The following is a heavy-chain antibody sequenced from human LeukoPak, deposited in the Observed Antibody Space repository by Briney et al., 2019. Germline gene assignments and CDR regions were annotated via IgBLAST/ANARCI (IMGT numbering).Heavy chain of an antibody. Sequence: SGRSLRLSCAASGFTFDDYAMHWVRQAPGKGLEWVSGISWNSGSIGYADSVKGRFTISRDNAKNSLYLQMNSLRAEDTALYYCARGVKGSPECCWGQGTLVTVSS. J-gene: IGHJ4*02. D-gene: IGHD1-26*01. CDR3: ARGVKGSPECC. V-gene: IGHV3-9*01. CDR2: ISWNSGSI. CDR1: GFTFDDYA.